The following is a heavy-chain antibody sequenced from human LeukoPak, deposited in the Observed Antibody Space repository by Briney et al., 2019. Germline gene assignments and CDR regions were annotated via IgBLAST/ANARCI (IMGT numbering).Heavy chain of an antibody. V-gene: IGHV4-34*01. D-gene: IGHD2-2*01. CDR2: INHSGST. CDR1: GGPFSGYY. Sequence: SETLSLTCAVYGGPFSGYYWSWIRQPPGKGLEWIGEINHSGSTNYNPSLKSRVTISVDTSKNQFSLKLSSVTAADTAVYYCARRIVVVPAAMADYYYGMDVWGQGTTVTVSS. CDR3: ARRIVVVPAAMADYYYGMDV. J-gene: IGHJ6*02.